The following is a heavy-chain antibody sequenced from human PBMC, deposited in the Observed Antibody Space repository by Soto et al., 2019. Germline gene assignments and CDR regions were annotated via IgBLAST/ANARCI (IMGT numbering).Heavy chain of an antibody. CDR2: IYYSGST. CDR1: GDSISNSY. J-gene: IGHJ5*02. CDR3: ARLPRWGGFDP. V-gene: IGHV4-59*08. Sequence: QLQESGPGLVKPSETLSLTCTVSGDSISNSYWSWIRQPLGKGLEWLGYIYYSGSTNYNPSLKSRVAISVDTSKNQFSVKLWAVTAADTATYYCARLPRWGGFDPWGQGTLVTVSS. D-gene: IGHD3-16*01.